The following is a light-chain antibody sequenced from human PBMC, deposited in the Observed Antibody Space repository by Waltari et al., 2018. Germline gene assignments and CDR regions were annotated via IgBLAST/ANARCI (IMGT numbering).Light chain of an antibody. CDR3: QTGGHGTWV. Sequence: QLVLTQSPSASASLGASVKLTCTLSSGYSSNVIAWHQQQPEQGPRYLMTVNSDGSHSKGGEIPGRFSGSGSGAERYLTISSLQSEDEADYYCQTGGHGTWVFGGGTKLTVL. V-gene: IGLV4-69*01. J-gene: IGLJ3*02. CDR2: VNSDGSH. CDR1: SGYSSNV.